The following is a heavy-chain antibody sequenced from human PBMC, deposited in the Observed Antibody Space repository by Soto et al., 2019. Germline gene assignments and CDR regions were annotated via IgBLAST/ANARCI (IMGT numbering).Heavy chain of an antibody. D-gene: IGHD4-17*01. CDR3: AMGIKDYVPTIDY. V-gene: IGHV4-31*03. CDR2: IHYSGNA. J-gene: IGHJ4*02. CDR1: GGSISSGPFY. Sequence: SETLSLTCTVSGGSISSGPFYWSWIRQHPVRGLEWIGYIHYSGNAYYNPSLMSRVTISVDTSKNQFSLKLSSVTVADTAVYYCAMGIKDYVPTIDYWGQGTLVTVSS.